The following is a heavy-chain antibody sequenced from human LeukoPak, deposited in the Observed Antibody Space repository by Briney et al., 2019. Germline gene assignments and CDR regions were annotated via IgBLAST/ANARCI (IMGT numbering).Heavy chain of an antibody. Sequence: HEASVKVSCKASGYTFTSYGISWVRQAPGQGPEWMGWISAYNGNTNYAQKLQGRVTMTTDTSTSTAYMELRSLRSDDTAVYYCARDYVTGYSSSWIMGYYYYYGMDVWGQGTTVTVSS. CDR3: ARDYVTGYSSSWIMGYYYYYGMDV. J-gene: IGHJ6*02. D-gene: IGHD6-13*01. CDR2: ISAYNGNT. CDR1: GYTFTSYG. V-gene: IGHV1-18*01.